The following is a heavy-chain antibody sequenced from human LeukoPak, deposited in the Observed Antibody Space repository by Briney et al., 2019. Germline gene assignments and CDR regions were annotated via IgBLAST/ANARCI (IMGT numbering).Heavy chain of an antibody. CDR1: GGSISSYY. CDR3: AREYPDIVVVPAARGPYYYYYMDV. Sequence: SETLSLTCTVSGGSISSYYWSWIRQPPGKGLEWIGYIYYSGSTYYNPSLKSRVTISVDTSKNQFSLKLSSVTAADTAVYYCAREYPDIVVVPAARGPYYYYYMDVWGKGTTVTVSS. J-gene: IGHJ6*03. V-gene: IGHV4-4*08. D-gene: IGHD2-2*01. CDR2: IYYSGST.